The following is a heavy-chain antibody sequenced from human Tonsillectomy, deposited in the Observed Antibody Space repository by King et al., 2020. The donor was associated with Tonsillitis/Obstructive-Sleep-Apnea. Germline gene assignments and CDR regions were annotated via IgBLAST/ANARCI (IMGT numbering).Heavy chain of an antibody. D-gene: IGHD1-26*01. J-gene: IGHJ6*03. Sequence: VQLVESGGGLVKPGGSLRLSCAASGFTFSSYSMNWVRQAPGKGLEWVSSISSSSSSYIYYADSVKGRFTISRDNAKNSLYLQMNSLRAEDTAVYYCARDGTHYYYYMDVWGKGTTVTVSS. CDR2: ISSSSSSYI. CDR1: GFTFSSYS. V-gene: IGHV3-21*01. CDR3: ARDGTHYYYYMDV.